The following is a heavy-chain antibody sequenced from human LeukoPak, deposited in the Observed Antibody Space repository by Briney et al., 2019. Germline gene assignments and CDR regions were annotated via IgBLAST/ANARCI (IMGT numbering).Heavy chain of an antibody. CDR3: ARGIIYLDY. CDR1: GFNVSSNY. Sequence: GGSLRLSCEASGFNVSSNYMTWVRPAPGKGLEWVSLIYGDGTTDYADSVKGRFHISRHNSKNTLYLQMNSLRAEDTAVYYCARGIIYLDYWGQGTLVTVSS. D-gene: IGHD3-10*01. J-gene: IGHJ4*02. CDR2: IYGDGTT. V-gene: IGHV3-53*04.